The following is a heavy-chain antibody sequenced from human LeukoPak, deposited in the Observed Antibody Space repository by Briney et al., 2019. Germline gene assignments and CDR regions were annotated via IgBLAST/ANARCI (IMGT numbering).Heavy chain of an antibody. CDR3: ARDRAGRYDILTALDI. V-gene: IGHV4-39*07. Sequence: SETLSLTCTVSGGSISSSSYYWGWIRQPPGKGLEWIGSIYYSGSTYYNPSLKSRVTISVDTSKNQFSLKLSSVTAADTAVYYCARDRAGRYDILTALDIWGQGTLVTVSS. D-gene: IGHD3-9*01. CDR1: GGSISSSSYY. CDR2: IYYSGST. J-gene: IGHJ4*02.